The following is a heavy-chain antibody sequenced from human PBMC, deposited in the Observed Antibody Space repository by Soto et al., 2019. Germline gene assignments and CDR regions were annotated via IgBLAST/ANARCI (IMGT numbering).Heavy chain of an antibody. CDR3: ARDAASSLDH. J-gene: IGHJ4*02. D-gene: IGHD6-13*01. CDR1: GFTFKLYT. Sequence: EVQLVESGGGLVKPGGSLRLSCAASGFTFKLYTMHWVRQAPGKGLEWVSFCTPSSSSISYADSVEGRFTISRDNARNSLCLQIHNLRAEDTAVYYCARDAASSLDHWGQGTLVTVSS. V-gene: IGHV3-21*01. CDR2: CTPSSSSI.